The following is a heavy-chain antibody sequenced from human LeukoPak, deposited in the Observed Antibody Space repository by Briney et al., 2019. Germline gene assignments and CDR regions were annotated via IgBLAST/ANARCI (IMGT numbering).Heavy chain of an antibody. CDR2: ISSSSTYI. Sequence: GGSLRLSCAASGFTFSSYSMNWVRQAPGKGLEWVSSISSSSTYIYYADSLKGRFTISRDNAKKSLYLQMNSLRAEDTAVYYCARDQGSGKLDYWGQGTLVTVSS. J-gene: IGHJ4*02. CDR3: ARDQGSGKLDY. V-gene: IGHV3-21*01. D-gene: IGHD1-26*01. CDR1: GFTFSSYS.